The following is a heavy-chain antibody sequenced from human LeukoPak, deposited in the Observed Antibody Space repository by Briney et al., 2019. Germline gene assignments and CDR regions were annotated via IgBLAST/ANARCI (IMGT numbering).Heavy chain of an antibody. V-gene: IGHV3-74*01. CDR2: IDRDGSRI. CDR3: VRGNDYGGPHY. CDR1: GFTFNSYW. Sequence: GGSLRLSCAASGFTFNSYWMHWVRQAPGKGLVWVSRIDRDGSRINYADSVKGRFTISRDNGKNTLFLQMNSLRAEDAAVYYCVRGNDYGGPHYWGQGTLVTVSS. J-gene: IGHJ4*02. D-gene: IGHD4-23*01.